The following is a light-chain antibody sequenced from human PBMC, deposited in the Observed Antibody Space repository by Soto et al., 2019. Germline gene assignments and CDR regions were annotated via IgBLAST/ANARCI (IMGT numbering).Light chain of an antibody. CDR2: KAS. CDR3: QQYKTYWT. V-gene: IGKV1-5*03. J-gene: IGKJ1*01. Sequence: DIQMTQSPSTLSASVGDRVTITCRASQSVSSWLAWFQQKPGKAPKLLIYKASSLPSGVSSRFSGGGSGTEFTLTISSLQPDDFATYYCQQYKTYWTFGPGTKVDIK. CDR1: QSVSSW.